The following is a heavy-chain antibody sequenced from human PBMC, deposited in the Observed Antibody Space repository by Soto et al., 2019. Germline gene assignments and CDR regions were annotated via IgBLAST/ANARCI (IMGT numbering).Heavy chain of an antibody. D-gene: IGHD4-17*01. V-gene: IGHV3-30*03. CDR2: ISYDGSNK. Sequence: QVQLVESGGGVVQPGRSLRLSCAASGFTFSSYGMHWVRQAPGKGLEWVAVISYDGSNKYYADSVKGRFTISRDNSKNTLYLQMNSLRAEDTAVYYCATLNGVNVDYWGQGTLVTVSS. CDR3: ATLNGVNVDY. CDR1: GFTFSSYG. J-gene: IGHJ4*02.